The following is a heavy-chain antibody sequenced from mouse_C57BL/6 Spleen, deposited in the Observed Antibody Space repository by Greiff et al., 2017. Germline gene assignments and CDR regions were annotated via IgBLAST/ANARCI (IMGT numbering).Heavy chain of an antibody. CDR1: GYAFSSYW. D-gene: IGHD3-3*01. Sequence: QVQLKQSGAELVKPGASVKISCKASGYAFSSYWMNWVKQRPGKGLEWIGQIYPGAGDTNYNGKFKGKATLTADKSSSTAYMQLSSLTSEDTAVXVCARGDSSYAMDYWGQGTSVTVSS. J-gene: IGHJ4*01. V-gene: IGHV1-80*01. CDR3: ARGDSSYAMDY. CDR2: IYPGAGDT.